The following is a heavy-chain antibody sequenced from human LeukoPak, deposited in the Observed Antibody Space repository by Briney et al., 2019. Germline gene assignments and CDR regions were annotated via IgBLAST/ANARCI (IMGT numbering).Heavy chain of an antibody. J-gene: IGHJ6*02. Sequence: GASVKVSCKASGYTFSNYAMHWVRQAPGQRLEWMGWINAGNGNTEYSQKFQGRLTITRDTSASTAYMELSSLRSEDTAVYYCARADDLTTVFSMDVWGQGTTVTVSS. CDR2: INAGNGNT. V-gene: IGHV1-3*01. CDR3: ARADDLTTVFSMDV. D-gene: IGHD4-17*01. CDR1: GYTFSNYA.